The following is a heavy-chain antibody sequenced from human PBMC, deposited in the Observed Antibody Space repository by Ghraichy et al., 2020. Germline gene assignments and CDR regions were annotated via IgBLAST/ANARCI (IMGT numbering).Heavy chain of an antibody. V-gene: IGHV1-2*04. J-gene: IGHJ3*02. Sequence: ASVKVSCKASGYTFTGYYMHWVRQAPGQGLEWMGWINPNSGGTNYAQKFQGWVTMTRDTSISTAYMELSRLRSDDTAVYYCARDALLGARGDAFDIWGQGTMVTVSS. CDR2: INPNSGGT. D-gene: IGHD1-26*01. CDR3: ARDALLGARGDAFDI. CDR1: GYTFTGYY.